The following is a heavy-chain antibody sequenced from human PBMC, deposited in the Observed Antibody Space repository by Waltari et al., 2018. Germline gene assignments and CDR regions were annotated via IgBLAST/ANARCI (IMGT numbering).Heavy chain of an antibody. CDR2: IYYSGST. CDR1: GGSISSSSYY. CDR3: ARVAGYDFWSGYHYGMDV. J-gene: IGHJ6*02. Sequence: QLQLQESGPGLVKPSATLSLTCTVSGGSISSSSYYWGWIRQPPGKGLEWIGSIYYSGSTYYNPSLKSRVTISVDTSKNQFSLKLSSVTAADTAVYYCARVAGYDFWSGYHYGMDVWGQGTTVTVSS. D-gene: IGHD3-3*01. V-gene: IGHV4-39*01.